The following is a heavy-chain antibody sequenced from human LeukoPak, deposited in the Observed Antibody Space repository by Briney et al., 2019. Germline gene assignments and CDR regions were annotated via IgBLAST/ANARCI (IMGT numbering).Heavy chain of an antibody. J-gene: IGHJ4*02. CDR2: IIPIFGTA. CDR1: GGTFSSYA. CDR3: VYYYDSSGHYFDY. V-gene: IGHV1-69*06. Sequence: SVKVSCKASGGTFSSYAISWVRQAPGQGLEWMGGIIPIFGTANYAQKFQGRVTITADKSTSIAYTELSSLRSEDTAVYYCVYYYDSSGHYFDYWGQGTLVTVSS. D-gene: IGHD3-22*01.